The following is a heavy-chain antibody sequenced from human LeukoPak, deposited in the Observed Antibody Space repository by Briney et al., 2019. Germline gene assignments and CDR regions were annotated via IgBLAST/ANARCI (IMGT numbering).Heavy chain of an antibody. CDR3: AREGVAATDRYYYHYMDV. D-gene: IGHD2-15*01. V-gene: IGHV4-59*01. CDR1: GGSISSYY. J-gene: IGHJ6*03. Sequence: PSETLSLTCTVSGGSISSYYWSWIRQPPGKGLEWIGYIYYSGSTNYNPSLKSRVTISVDTSKNQFSLKLSSVTAADTAVYYCAREGVAATDRYYYHYMDVWGKGTTVTVSS. CDR2: IYYSGST.